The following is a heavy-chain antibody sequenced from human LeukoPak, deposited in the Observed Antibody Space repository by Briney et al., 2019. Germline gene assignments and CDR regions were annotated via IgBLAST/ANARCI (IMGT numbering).Heavy chain of an antibody. CDR1: GGTFSSYA. V-gene: IGHV1-69*01. J-gene: IGHJ6*02. D-gene: IGHD3-22*01. Sequence: SVKVSCKASGGTFSSYAISWVRQAPGQGLEWMGGIIPIFGTANYAQKFQGRVTITADESTSTAYMELSSLRSEDTAVYYCARVLDYDSSGYSYYYYYGMDVWGQGTTVTVSS. CDR2: IIPIFGTA. CDR3: ARVLDYDSSGYSYYYYYGMDV.